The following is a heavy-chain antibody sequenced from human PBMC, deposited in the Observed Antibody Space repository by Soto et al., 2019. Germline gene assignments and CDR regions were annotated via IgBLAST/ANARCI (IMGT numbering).Heavy chain of an antibody. CDR2: IWYDGSNK. CDR1: GFTFSSYG. V-gene: IGHV3-33*01. J-gene: IGHJ4*02. CDR3: ARYYYDSSGYVDY. D-gene: IGHD3-22*01. Sequence: GGSLRLSCAASGFTFSSYGMHWVRQAPGKGLEWVAVIWYDGSNKYYADSVKGRFTISRDNSKNTLYLQMNSLRAEDTAVYYCARYYYDSSGYVDYWGQGTLVTVSS.